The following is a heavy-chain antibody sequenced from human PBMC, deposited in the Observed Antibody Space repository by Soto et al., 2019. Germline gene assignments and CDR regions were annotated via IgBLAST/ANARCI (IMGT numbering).Heavy chain of an antibody. CDR3: ARKDNSGYFNWFDP. CDR1: GYRFTSYW. D-gene: IGHD3-22*01. Sequence: PGESLKISCRPSGYRFTSYWIAWVRQMPGKGLEWMGIIFPSDSDTRYSPSFQGQVTISSDRSTGTVFLQWAILKASDTAVYFCARKDNSGYFNWFDPWCQGTLVTVSS. J-gene: IGHJ5*02. V-gene: IGHV5-51*01. CDR2: IFPSDSDT.